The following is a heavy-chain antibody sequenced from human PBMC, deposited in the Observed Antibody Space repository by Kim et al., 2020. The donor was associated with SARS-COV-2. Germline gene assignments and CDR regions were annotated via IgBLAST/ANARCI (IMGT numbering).Heavy chain of an antibody. CDR3: ARGRGAGTHYNPIDY. J-gene: IGHJ4*02. V-gene: IGHV3-30*04. CDR1: GFTFSTYA. Sequence: GGSLRLSCAASGFTFSTYAMHWVRQAPGKGLEWVAILSYDGSNTYYAASVKGRFTVSRDNSKNTLYLQTNSLRDEDTAVYYCARGRGAGTHYNPIDYWGQGTLVTVSS. D-gene: IGHD3-10*01. CDR2: LSYDGSNT.